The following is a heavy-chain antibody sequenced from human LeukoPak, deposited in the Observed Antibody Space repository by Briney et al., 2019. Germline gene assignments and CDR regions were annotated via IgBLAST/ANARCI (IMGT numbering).Heavy chain of an antibody. Sequence: GSSVKVSCKXSGGTFSSYAISWVRQAPGQGLEWMGRIIPIFGTANYSQKFQGRVTITTDESPSTAYMELRSLRSEDAAVYYCATTQEWLRVYYFDYWGQGTLVTVSS. CDR3: ATTQEWLRVYYFDY. V-gene: IGHV1-69*05. D-gene: IGHD5-12*01. CDR2: IIPIFGTA. J-gene: IGHJ4*02. CDR1: GGTFSSYA.